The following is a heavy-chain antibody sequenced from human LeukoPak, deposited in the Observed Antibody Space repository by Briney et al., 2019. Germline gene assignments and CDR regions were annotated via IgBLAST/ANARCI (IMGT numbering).Heavy chain of an antibody. J-gene: IGHJ3*02. CDR2: IYPGDSDT. V-gene: IGHV5-51*01. D-gene: IGHD1-26*01. CDR1: GYSLTSYW. Sequence: GESLKISCKGSGYSLTSYWIGWVRPMPGKGLGWMGIIYPGDSDTRYSPSFQGQVTISADKSISTAYLQWSSLKASDTAMYYCARRVGGTTSRAFDIWGQGTMVSVSS. CDR3: ARRVGGTTSRAFDI.